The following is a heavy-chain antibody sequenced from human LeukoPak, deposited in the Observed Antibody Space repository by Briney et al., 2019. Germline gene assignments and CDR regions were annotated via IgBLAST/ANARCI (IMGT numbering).Heavy chain of an antibody. V-gene: IGHV4-61*10. CDR2: IYYSGST. D-gene: IGHD6-25*01. CDR1: GGSISSGSYY. Sequence: SETLSLTCTVSGGSISSGSYYWSWIRQPAGKRLEWIGYIYYSGSTNYNPSLKSRVTISVDTSKNQFSLKLSSVTAADTAVYYCARAAKTEDYYYYYMDVWGKGTTVTISS. J-gene: IGHJ6*03. CDR3: ARAAKTEDYYYYYMDV.